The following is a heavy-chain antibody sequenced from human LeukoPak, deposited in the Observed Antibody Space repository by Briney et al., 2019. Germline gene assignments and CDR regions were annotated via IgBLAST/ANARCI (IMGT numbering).Heavy chain of an antibody. D-gene: IGHD3-10*01. CDR3: ARGGYYGSGNDFRFDP. J-gene: IGHJ5*02. CDR1: GASISGTAYY. Sequence: SETLSLTCTVSGASISGTAYYWGWVRQPPRKGLEWIGNIYYSGSTYYNASLQSRVTISIDTSKNQFSLKLSSVTPADTAVYYCARGGYYGSGNDFRFDPWGQGTLVTVSS. V-gene: IGHV4-39*07. CDR2: IYYSGST.